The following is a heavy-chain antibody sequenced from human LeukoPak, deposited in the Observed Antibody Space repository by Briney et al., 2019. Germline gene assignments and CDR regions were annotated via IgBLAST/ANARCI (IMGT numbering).Heavy chain of an antibody. D-gene: IGHD5-18*01. CDR3: ARDRGGYTYSHDY. CDR2: IYHDGST. V-gene: IGHV4-4*02. J-gene: IGHJ4*02. Sequence: SETLSLTCAVSGGSISSNNWWVWVRQSPEKGLEWIGEIYHDGSTNYNPSLKSRVTISMDKSKNQLSLKLNFVTAADTAVYYCARDRGGYTYSHDYWGQGTLVTVSS. CDR1: GGSISSNNW.